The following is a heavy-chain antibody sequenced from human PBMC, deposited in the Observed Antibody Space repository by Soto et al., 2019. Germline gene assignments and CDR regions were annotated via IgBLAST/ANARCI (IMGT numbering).Heavy chain of an antibody. CDR1: GFTVSINY. V-gene: IGHV3-66*01. CDR2: VYSGGST. D-gene: IGHD3-16*02. J-gene: IGHJ6*03. Sequence: PGGSLRLSCAPSGFTVSINYMSWVRQAPGKGLEWVSVVYSGGSTYYADSVKGRFIISRDNSKNTLYLQMNSLRAEDTAVYYCARERSGELSTYYYYMDVWGKGTTVTVSS. CDR3: ARERSGELSTYYYYMDV.